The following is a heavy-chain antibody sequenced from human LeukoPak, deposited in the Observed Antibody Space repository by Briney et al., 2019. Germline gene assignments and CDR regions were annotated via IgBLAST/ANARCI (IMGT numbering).Heavy chain of an antibody. V-gene: IGHV3-30*18. D-gene: IGHD2-15*01. CDR1: GFTFSGYG. Sequence: EPGGSLRLSCAASGFTFSGYGIHWVRQAPGKGLDWVAFISGDETEKYYADSVKGRFTISRDNFKNMVYLQMNSLSAEDTALYYCAKIMYTRRGGLQTWGQGTRVTVSS. CDR2: ISGDETEK. CDR3: AKIMYTRRGGLQT. J-gene: IGHJ3*01.